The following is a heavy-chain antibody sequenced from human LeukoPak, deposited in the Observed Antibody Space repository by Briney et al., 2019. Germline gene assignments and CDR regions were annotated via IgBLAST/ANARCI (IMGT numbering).Heavy chain of an antibody. Sequence: SETLSLTCTVSGGSISSYYWSWIRHPAGKGLELIGRIYTSGSTNYNPSLKSRVTMSVDTSKNQFSLKLSSVTAADTAVYYCARDQSITMVRGVIITLDGMDVWGQGTTVTVSS. CDR2: IYTSGST. CDR3: ARDQSITMVRGVIITLDGMDV. D-gene: IGHD3-10*01. J-gene: IGHJ6*02. V-gene: IGHV4-4*07. CDR1: GGSISSYY.